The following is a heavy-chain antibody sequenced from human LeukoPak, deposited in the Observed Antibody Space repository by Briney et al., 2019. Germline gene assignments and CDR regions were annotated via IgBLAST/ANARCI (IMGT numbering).Heavy chain of an antibody. V-gene: IGHV4-34*01. J-gene: IGHJ3*02. CDR2: INHSGGT. D-gene: IGHD4-17*01. CDR3: ASPIYGDYTENGFDI. Sequence: SETLSLTCAVYGGSFSGYYWSWIRQPPGKGLEWIGEINHSGGTNYNPSLKRRVTISVDTSKTQFSLKLNSVTAADTAVYYCASPIYGDYTENGFDIWGQGTMVTVSS. CDR1: GGSFSGYY.